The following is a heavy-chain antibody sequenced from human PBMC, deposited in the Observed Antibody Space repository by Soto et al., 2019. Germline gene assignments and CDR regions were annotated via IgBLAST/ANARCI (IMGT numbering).Heavy chain of an antibody. CDR3: AKDVVGIVVVVADYMDV. J-gene: IGHJ6*03. Sequence: EVQLLESGGGLVQPGGSLRLSCAASGFTFSSYAMSWVRQAPGKGLEWVSAISGSGGSTYYADSVKGRFTISRDNSKNTLYLQMNSLRAEDTAVYYCAKDVVGIVVVVADYMDVWGKGTTVTVSS. CDR2: ISGSGGST. CDR1: GFTFSSYA. V-gene: IGHV3-23*01. D-gene: IGHD2-15*01.